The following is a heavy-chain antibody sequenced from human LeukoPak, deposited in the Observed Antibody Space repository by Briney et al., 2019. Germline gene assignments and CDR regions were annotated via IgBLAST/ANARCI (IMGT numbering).Heavy chain of an antibody. CDR1: GFTFSSYA. CDR2: ISYDGSNK. D-gene: IGHD6-13*01. Sequence: PEGSLRLSCAASGFTFSSYAMHWVRQAPGKGLEWVAVISYDGSNKYYADSVKGRFTISRDNSKNTLYLQMNSLRAEDTAVYYCARDLEAAGMTTLDYWGQGTLVTVSS. CDR3: ARDLEAAGMTTLDY. J-gene: IGHJ4*02. V-gene: IGHV3-30*04.